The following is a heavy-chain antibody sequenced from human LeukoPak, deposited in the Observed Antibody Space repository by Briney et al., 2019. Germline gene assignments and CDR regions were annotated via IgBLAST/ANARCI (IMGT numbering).Heavy chain of an antibody. CDR2: IHPEGNEK. CDR3: ARGDAFSGDH. J-gene: IGHJ4*02. Sequence: PGGSLRLSCAVSGFTFSNFWMSWVRQAPGRGLEWVANIHPEGNEKYHVESVKGRFTISRDNTKNSLYVQMNSLKAEDTAVYYCARGDAFSGDHWGQGALVTVSS. D-gene: IGHD2-2*01. V-gene: IGHV3-7*04. CDR1: GFTFSNFW.